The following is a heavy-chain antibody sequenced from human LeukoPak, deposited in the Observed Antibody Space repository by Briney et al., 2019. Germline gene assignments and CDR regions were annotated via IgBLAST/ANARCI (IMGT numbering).Heavy chain of an antibody. CDR2: VSAANNP. D-gene: IGHD5-24*01. CDR3: AMSVEMPPIPSFDF. Sequence: GASVKVSCKPSGYIFTPHHIHWMRQAPGQGLELLGWVSAANNPEYSQKFQGRVVITRDASAITSYLELNSLRSEDTAIYYCAMSVEMPPIPSFDFWGQGTLVTVSS. V-gene: IGHV1-3*01. CDR1: GYIFTPHH. J-gene: IGHJ4*02.